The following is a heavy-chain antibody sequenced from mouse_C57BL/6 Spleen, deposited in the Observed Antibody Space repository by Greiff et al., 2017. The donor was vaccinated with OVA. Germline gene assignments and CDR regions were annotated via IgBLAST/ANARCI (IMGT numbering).Heavy chain of an antibody. CDR2: INPSTGGT. CDR1: GYSFTGYY. Sequence: EVQLVESGPELVKPGASVPPSCHSSGYSFTGYYMNWVKQSPEKSLEWIGEINPSTGGTTYNQKFKAKATLTVDKSSSTAYMQLKSLTSEDSAVYYCARYLGYFDYWGQGTTLTVSS. D-gene: IGHD5-1*01. V-gene: IGHV1-42*01. CDR3: ARYLGYFDY. J-gene: IGHJ2*01.